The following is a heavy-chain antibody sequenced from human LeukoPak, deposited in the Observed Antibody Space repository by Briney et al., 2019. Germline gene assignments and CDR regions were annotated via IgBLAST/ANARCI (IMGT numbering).Heavy chain of an antibody. CDR2: INDSGNT. D-gene: IGHD2-15*01. CDR1: GGPFSGYY. J-gene: IGHJ4*02. Sequence: PSETLSLTCSVYGGPFSGYYWGWIRQPPGKGLEWMGEINDSGNTNNNTSLKRRVTMSVDTSKNQLSLKLNSVTAADTTAADSARCWGYCDGASCRFYNIDSWGQGTLVTVSS. V-gene: IGHV4-34*01. CDR3: ARCWGYCDGASCRFYNIDS.